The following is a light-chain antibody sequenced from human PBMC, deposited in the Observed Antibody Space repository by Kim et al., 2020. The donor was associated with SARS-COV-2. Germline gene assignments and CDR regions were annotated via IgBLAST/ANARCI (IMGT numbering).Light chain of an antibody. CDR1: SNNVGNQG. CDR2: RNN. Sequence: QAGLTQPPSVSKGLRQTATLTCTGNSNNVGNQGAAWLQQHQGHPPKLLSYRNNNRPSGISERFSASRSGDTAPLTITGLQPEDEADYYCSAWDSSLSAWVFGGGTQLTVL. J-gene: IGLJ2*01. V-gene: IGLV10-54*01. CDR3: SAWDSSLSAWV.